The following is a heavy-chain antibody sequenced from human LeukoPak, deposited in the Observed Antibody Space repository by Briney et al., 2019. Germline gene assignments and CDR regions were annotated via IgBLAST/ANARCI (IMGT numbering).Heavy chain of an antibody. CDR1: RYTFTGYY. CDR2: INANSGGT. CDR3: ARGGIWFGELWDWYFDL. V-gene: IGHV1-2*02. D-gene: IGHD3-10*01. J-gene: IGHJ2*01. Sequence: ASVKVSCKASRYTFTGYYMRWVRQAPGQGLEWMGWINANSGGTNYAQKFQGRVTLTRDTSIRTAYMELSRLTSDDTAVYYCARGGIWFGELWDWYFDLWGRGTLVTVSS.